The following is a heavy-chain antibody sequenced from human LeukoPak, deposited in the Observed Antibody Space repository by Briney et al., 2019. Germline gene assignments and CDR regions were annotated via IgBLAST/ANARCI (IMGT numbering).Heavy chain of an antibody. CDR2: IYYSGST. J-gene: IGHJ5*02. V-gene: IGHV4-59*08. CDR1: GGSISSYY. D-gene: IGHD2-2*01. CDR3: ARHLGYCSSTSCYFNSFRARWFDP. Sequence: SETLSLTCTVSGGSISSYYWSWIRQPPGKGLEWIGYIYYSGSTNYNPSLKSRVTISVDTSKNQFSLKLSSVTAADTAVYYCARHLGYCSSTSCYFNSFRARWFDPWGQGTLVTVSS.